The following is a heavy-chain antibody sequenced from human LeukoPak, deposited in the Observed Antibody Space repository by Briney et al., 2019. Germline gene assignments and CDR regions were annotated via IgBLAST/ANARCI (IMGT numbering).Heavy chain of an antibody. CDR3: ARPRRFLELPVDYGMDV. V-gene: IGHV1-18*01. CDR2: ISAYNGNT. D-gene: IGHD3-3*01. Sequence: ASVKVSCKASGYTFTSYGISWVRQAPGQGLEWMGWISAYNGNTNYAQKLQGRVTMTTDTSTSTAYMELRSLRSDDTAAYYCARPRRFLELPVDYGMDVWGQGTTVTVSS. J-gene: IGHJ6*02. CDR1: GYTFTSYG.